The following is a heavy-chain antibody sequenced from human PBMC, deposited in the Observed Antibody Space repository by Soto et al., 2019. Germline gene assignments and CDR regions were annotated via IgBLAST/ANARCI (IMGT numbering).Heavy chain of an antibody. Sequence: QVQLVQSGAEVKKPGASVKVSCKASGYTFSSYGISWVRQAPGQGLEWMGWISAYNGNTNYAQKFQGRVTVTTDTSTPTAYMEVSRLRSDDTAVYYCARDYSGVVEGVPVGWFDPWGQGTLVTVSS. J-gene: IGHJ5*02. CDR1: GYTFSSYG. V-gene: IGHV1-18*01. CDR2: ISAYNGNT. CDR3: ARDYSGVVEGVPVGWFDP. D-gene: IGHD2-15*01.